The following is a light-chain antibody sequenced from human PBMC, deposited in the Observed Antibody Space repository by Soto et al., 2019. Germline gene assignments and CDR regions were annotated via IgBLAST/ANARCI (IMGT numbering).Light chain of an antibody. V-gene: IGKV3-20*01. CDR2: GAS. J-gene: IGKJ1*01. CDR1: QSVSSSY. CDR3: QQYNSYSPT. Sequence: EIVLTQSPGTLSLSPGERATLSCRASQSVSSSYLAWYQQKPGQAPRLLIYGASNRATGVSARFSGSGSGTEFTLTISGLQPGDSATYYCQQYNSYSPTFGQGTKVDIK.